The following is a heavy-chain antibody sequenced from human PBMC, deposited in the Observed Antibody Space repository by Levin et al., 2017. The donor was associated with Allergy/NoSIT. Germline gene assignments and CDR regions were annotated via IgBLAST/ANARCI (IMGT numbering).Heavy chain of an antibody. Sequence: SETLSLTCAISGDSVSSNSAAWNWIRQSPSRGLEWLGRTYYRSKWYNDYAVSVKSRITINPDTSKNQFSLQLNSVTPEDTAVYYCARQNVGTYYDFWSGYYATVYYFDYWGQGTLVTVSS. CDR3: ARQNVGTYYDFWSGYYATVYYFDY. CDR2: TYYRSKWYN. V-gene: IGHV6-1*01. J-gene: IGHJ4*02. CDR1: GDSVSSNSAA. D-gene: IGHD3-3*01.